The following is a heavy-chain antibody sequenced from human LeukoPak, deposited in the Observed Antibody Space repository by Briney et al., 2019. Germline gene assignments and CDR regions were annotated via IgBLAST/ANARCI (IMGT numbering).Heavy chain of an antibody. CDR3: ARDDCSTTPCYAY. CDR2: IWCDGSKT. V-gene: IGHV3-33*01. D-gene: IGHD2-2*01. Sequence: GGSLRLSCTTSGFTFTNYGINWVRQAPGKGLEWVAAIWCDGSKTSYTDSVKGRFTVSRDISKNTVYLQMNGLKAEDTAVYYCARDDCSTTPCYAYWGQGTLVTVSS. CDR1: GFTFTNYG. J-gene: IGHJ4*02.